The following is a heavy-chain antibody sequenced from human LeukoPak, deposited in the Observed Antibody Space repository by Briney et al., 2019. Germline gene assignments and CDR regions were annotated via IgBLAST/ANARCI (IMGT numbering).Heavy chain of an antibody. V-gene: IGHV4-4*02. D-gene: IGHD3-22*01. CDR3: ARGGVTYYHDRHLDY. CDR1: GFTFTNAW. J-gene: IGHJ4*02. Sequence: GSLRLSCVDSGFTFTNAWMSWVRQPPGKGLEWIGEIFHSGNTNYNPSLKSRVTISVDKPKNQFSLKLNSVTAADTAVYYCARGGVTYYHDRHLDYWGQGTLVTVSS. CDR2: IFHSGNT.